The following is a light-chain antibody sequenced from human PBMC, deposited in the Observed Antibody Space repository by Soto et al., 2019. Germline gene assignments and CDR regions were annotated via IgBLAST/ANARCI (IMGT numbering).Light chain of an antibody. CDR1: QSISTSS. Sequence: EIFLTQSPFTLSLSPVEIATLSCRASQSISTSSLAWYRQKPGQAPRLLIYGAFNRATGIPDRFSGGGSGTDFTLTITRLEPEDFAVYYCQYYGNSPLTFGQGTKVDIK. CDR3: QYYGNSPLT. J-gene: IGKJ1*01. CDR2: GAF. V-gene: IGKV3-20*01.